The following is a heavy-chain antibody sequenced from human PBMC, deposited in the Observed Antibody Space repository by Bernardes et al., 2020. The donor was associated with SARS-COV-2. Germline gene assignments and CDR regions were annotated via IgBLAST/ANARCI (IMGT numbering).Heavy chain of an antibody. CDR1: GFTFRSYA. CDR2: ISYDGTTK. Sequence: GGSLRLSCAASGFTFRSYAMHWVRQAPGKGLEWVAIISYDGTTKYNTDSVKGRFTISRDNSKNTLFLQMNSLTTEDTAVYYCAREWEEYTSSLFDYWGQGTLVTVSS. CDR3: AREWEEYTSSLFDY. V-gene: IGHV3-30-3*01. D-gene: IGHD6-6*01. J-gene: IGHJ4*02.